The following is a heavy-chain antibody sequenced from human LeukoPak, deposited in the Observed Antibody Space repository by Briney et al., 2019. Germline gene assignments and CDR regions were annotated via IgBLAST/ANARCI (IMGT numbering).Heavy chain of an antibody. D-gene: IGHD1-26*01. J-gene: IGHJ4*02. CDR3: ANRPYSRSYSDY. CDR1: GFTFISYG. V-gene: IGHV3-30*18. CDR2: ISYDGSNK. Sequence: PGGSPRLSCAAAGFTFISYGIRWVSHAPGKGMGWVAVISYDGSNKNYADCVKGRFTISRENSNNTLYLQMYTLRTQDTATYYCANRPYSRSYSDYWVQGTLVGDSS.